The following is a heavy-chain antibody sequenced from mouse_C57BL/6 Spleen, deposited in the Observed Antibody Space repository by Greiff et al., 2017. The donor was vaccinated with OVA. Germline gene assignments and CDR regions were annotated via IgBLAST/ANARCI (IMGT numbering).Heavy chain of an antibody. Sequence: QVQLQQPGAELVKPGASVKMSCKASGYTFTSYWITWVKQRPGQGLEWIGDIYPGSGSTNYNEKFKSKATLTVDTSSSTAYMQLSSLTSEDSAVYYCARRRGYYDYFDYWGQGTTLTVSS. CDR1: GYTFTSYW. CDR2: IYPGSGST. J-gene: IGHJ2*01. CDR3: ARRRGYYDYFDY. V-gene: IGHV1-55*01. D-gene: IGHD2-4*01.